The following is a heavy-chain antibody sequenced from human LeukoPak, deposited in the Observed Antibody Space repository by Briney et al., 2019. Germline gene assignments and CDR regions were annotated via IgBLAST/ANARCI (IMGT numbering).Heavy chain of an antibody. CDR1: GGSISSYY. V-gene: IGHV4-59*01. Sequence: SETLSLTCTVSGGSISSYYWSWIRQPPGKGLEWIGYIYYSGSTDYNPSLKSRVTISVDTSKNQFSLKLSSVTAADTAVYYCARDSGRSDFDYWGQGNLVTVSS. D-gene: IGHD3-10*01. J-gene: IGHJ4*02. CDR3: ARDSGRSDFDY. CDR2: IYYSGST.